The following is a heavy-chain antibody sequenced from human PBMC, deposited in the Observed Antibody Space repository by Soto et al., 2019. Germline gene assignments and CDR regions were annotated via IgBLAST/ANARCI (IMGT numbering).Heavy chain of an antibody. CDR3: IKEITPGGLDF. CDR2: SSGSGSTM. J-gene: IGHJ4*02. V-gene: IGHV3-11*01. CDR1: GFTFRDYY. D-gene: IGHD2-15*01. Sequence: PGGSLRLSCAASGFTFRDYYMNWIRQAPGKGLEWVSYSSGSGSTMFYADSVKGRFTISRDNARNSLSLQMNSLRTEDTALYYCIKEITPGGLDFWGLGTLVTVSS.